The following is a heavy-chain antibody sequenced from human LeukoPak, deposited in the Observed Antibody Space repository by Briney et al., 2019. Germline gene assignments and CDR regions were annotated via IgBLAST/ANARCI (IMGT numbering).Heavy chain of an antibody. CDR1: GGSISSGSYY. J-gene: IGHJ4*02. CDR3: ATAAAGADY. Sequence: PSETLSLTCTVSGGSISSGSYYWSWIRQPAGKGLEWIGRIYTSGSTNYNPSLKSRVTMSVDTSKNQFSLKLSSVTAADTAVYYCATAAAGADYWGQGTLVTVSS. D-gene: IGHD6-13*01. CDR2: IYTSGST. V-gene: IGHV4-61*02.